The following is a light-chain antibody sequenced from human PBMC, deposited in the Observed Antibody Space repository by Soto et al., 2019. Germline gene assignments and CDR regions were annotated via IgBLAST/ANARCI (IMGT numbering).Light chain of an antibody. CDR3: QQYYSSVVT. Sequence: DIVMTQSPDSLAVSLGERATINCKSSQSILSSSNNKNSLAWFQQRPGQPPKLLIYWASTRESGVPDRFSGSGSGTDFTLTISSLQAEDVAVYYCQQYYSSVVTFGQGTRLEIK. CDR2: WAS. V-gene: IGKV4-1*01. J-gene: IGKJ5*01. CDR1: QSILSSSNNKNS.